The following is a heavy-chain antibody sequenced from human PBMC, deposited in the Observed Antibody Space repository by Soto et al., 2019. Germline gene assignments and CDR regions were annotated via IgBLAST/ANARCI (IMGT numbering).Heavy chain of an antibody. CDR1: GDSISSYY. V-gene: IGHV4-59*01. J-gene: IGHJ5*02. CDR3: ARDLIRAWFDP. CDR2: IYYSGST. Sequence: PSETLSLTCSASGDSISSYYWSWIRQPPGKGLEWIGYIYYSGSTNYNPSLKSRVTISVDRSKKQFSLKLRSVTAADTAVYYCARDLIRAWFDPWGQGTLVTVSS.